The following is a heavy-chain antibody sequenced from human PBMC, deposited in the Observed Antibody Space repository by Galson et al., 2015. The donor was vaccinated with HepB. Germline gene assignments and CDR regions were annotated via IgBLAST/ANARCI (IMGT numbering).Heavy chain of an antibody. Sequence: TLSLTCTVSGGSISSYYWSWIRQPPGKGLEWIGYIYYSGSTNYNPSLKSRVTISVDTSKNQFSLKLSSVTAADTAVYYCARSRGRGIAVAGVDYWGQGTLVTVSS. J-gene: IGHJ4*02. V-gene: IGHV4-59*01. D-gene: IGHD6-19*01. CDR3: ARSRGRGIAVAGVDY. CDR1: GGSISSYY. CDR2: IYYSGST.